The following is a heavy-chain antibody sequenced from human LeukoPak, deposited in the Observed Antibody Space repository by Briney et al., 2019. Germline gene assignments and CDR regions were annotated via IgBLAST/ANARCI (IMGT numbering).Heavy chain of an antibody. D-gene: IGHD6-13*01. CDR1: GFTFSSYW. Sequence: GGSLRLSCAASGFTFSSYWMSCVRQVPGKGLEWVANIKQDGSEKYYVDSVKGRFTISRDNAKNSLYLQMNSLRAEDTAVYYCARAAAGFPNNFDYWGQGTLVTVSS. V-gene: IGHV3-7*04. J-gene: IGHJ4*02. CDR2: IKQDGSEK. CDR3: ARAAAGFPNNFDY.